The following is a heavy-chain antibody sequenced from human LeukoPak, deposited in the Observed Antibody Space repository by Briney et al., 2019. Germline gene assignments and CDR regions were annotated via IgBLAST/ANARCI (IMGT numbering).Heavy chain of an antibody. CDR3: ATAGTAGIYYYGMDV. CDR2: ISAYNGNT. J-gene: IGHJ6*02. CDR1: GYTFTSYG. Sequence: ASVTVSCKASGYTFTSYGISWVRQAPGQGLEWMGWISAYNGNTNYAQKLQGRVTMTTDTSTSTAYMELRSLRSDDTAVYYCATAGTAGIYYYGMDVWGQGTTVTVSS. D-gene: IGHD6-19*01. V-gene: IGHV1-18*01.